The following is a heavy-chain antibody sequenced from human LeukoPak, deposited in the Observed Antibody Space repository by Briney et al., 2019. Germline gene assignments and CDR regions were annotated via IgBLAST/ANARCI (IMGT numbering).Heavy chain of an antibody. J-gene: IGHJ4*02. CDR3: ARVLFYSSGNKSNRVDY. D-gene: IGHD6-19*01. CDR1: GYTFTGYY. V-gene: IGHV1-2*02. CDR2: INPNSGGT. Sequence: ASVKVSCKASGYTFTGYYIHWVRQAPGQGLEWMGWINPNSGGTNNAQKFQGRVTMTRDTSISTAYMELSRLRSDDTAVYYCARVLFYSSGNKSNRVDYWGQGTLVTVSS.